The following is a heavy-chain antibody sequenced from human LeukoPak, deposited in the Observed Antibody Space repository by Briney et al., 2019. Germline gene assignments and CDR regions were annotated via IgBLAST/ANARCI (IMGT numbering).Heavy chain of an antibody. CDR1: GYTFTNYD. D-gene: IGHD2-15*01. Sequence: ASVKVSCKASGYTFTNYDINWVRQATGQGLEWMGWMNPNSGNTGYAQKFQGRVTMTRNTSISTAYMELSSLRSEDTAVYYCARGLRCSGGSCYRGWLNYWGQGTLVTVSS. CDR2: MNPNSGNT. CDR3: ARGLRCSGGSCYRGWLNY. V-gene: IGHV1-8*01. J-gene: IGHJ4*02.